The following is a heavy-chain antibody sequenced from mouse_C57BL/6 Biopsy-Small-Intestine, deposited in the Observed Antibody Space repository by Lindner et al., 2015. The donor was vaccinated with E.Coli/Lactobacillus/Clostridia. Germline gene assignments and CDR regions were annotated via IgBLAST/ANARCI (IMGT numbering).Heavy chain of an antibody. CDR3: ARDGWVDY. Sequence: VQLQESGAELAKPGASVKLSCKASGYTFTSYWMHWVKQRPGKGLEWIGQIYPGDGDTNYNGKFKNKATLTADTSSSTAYMQLSSLTAEDSAVYFCARDGWVDYWGQGTSVTVSS. J-gene: IGHJ4*01. CDR2: IYPGDGDT. D-gene: IGHD1-2*01. CDR1: GYTFTSYW. V-gene: IGHV1-80*01.